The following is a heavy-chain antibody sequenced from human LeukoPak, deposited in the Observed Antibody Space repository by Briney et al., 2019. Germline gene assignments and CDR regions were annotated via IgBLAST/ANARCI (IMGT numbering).Heavy chain of an antibody. CDR2: ISYDGSHK. Sequence: GGSLRLSCAASGFTFSIYGMHWVRQAPGKGLEWVAVISYDGSHKSYADSVKGRFTISRDDSKNTVYLQMSSLRAEDTAVYYCAKGRPRNSIGELPGFDYWGQGTLVTVSS. J-gene: IGHJ4*02. CDR1: GFTFSIYG. V-gene: IGHV3-30*18. CDR3: AKGRPRNSIGELPGFDY. D-gene: IGHD3-10*01.